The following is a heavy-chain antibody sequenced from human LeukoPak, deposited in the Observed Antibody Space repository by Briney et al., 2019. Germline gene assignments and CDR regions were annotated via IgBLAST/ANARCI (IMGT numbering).Heavy chain of an antibody. CDR2: INPNSGGT. J-gene: IGHJ4*02. CDR1: GYTFSGYY. Sequence: GASVKVSCKASGYTFSGYYMHWVRQAPGQGLEWMGWINPNSGGTNYAQKFQGRVTMTRDTSISTAYMELSILRSDDTAVYYCARWDMAAAATGDYWGQGTLVTVSS. CDR3: ARWDMAAAATGDY. D-gene: IGHD6-13*01. V-gene: IGHV1-2*02.